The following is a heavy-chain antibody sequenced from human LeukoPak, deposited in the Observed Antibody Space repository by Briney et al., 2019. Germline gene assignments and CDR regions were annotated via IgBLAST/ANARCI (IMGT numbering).Heavy chain of an antibody. Sequence: SVKVSCKASGYTFTSYDINWVRQATGQGLEWMGRIIPIFGIANYAQKFQGRVTITADKSTSTAYMELSSLRSEDTAVYYCARCRVAATDYYFDYWGQGTLVTVSS. D-gene: IGHD2-15*01. CDR2: IIPIFGIA. CDR3: ARCRVAATDYYFDY. CDR1: GYTFTSYD. V-gene: IGHV1-69*04. J-gene: IGHJ4*02.